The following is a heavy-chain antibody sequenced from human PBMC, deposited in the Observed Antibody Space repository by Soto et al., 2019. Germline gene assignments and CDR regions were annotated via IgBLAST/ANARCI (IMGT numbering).Heavy chain of an antibody. Sequence: EVQLVESGGGLVQPGGSLRLSCAVSGLTFSDHYMGWVRQAPGKGLDWVGRIRDRVHSYSTEYAASVKGRFTISRDDSRNSLYLHMNSRKMEDTAVCYCVSVWSVTGSRAYWGRGTLVTVSS. D-gene: IGHD1-20*01. CDR1: GLTFSDHY. CDR3: VSVWSVTGSRAY. CDR2: IRDRVHSYST. V-gene: IGHV3-72*01. J-gene: IGHJ4*02.